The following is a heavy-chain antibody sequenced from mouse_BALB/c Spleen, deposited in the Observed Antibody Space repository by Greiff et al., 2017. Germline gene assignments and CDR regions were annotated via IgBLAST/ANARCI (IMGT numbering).Heavy chain of an antibody. CDR2: ISSGGSYT. V-gene: IGHV5-9-3*01. CDR1: GFTFSSYA. Sequence: DVKLVESGGGLVKPGGSLKLSCAASGFTFSSYAMSWVRQTPEKRLAWVATISSGGSYTYYPDSVKGRFTISRDNAKNTLYLQMSSLRSEDTAMYYCARHDDYGFAYWGQGTLVTVSA. CDR3: ARHDDYGFAY. D-gene: IGHD2-4*01. J-gene: IGHJ3*01.